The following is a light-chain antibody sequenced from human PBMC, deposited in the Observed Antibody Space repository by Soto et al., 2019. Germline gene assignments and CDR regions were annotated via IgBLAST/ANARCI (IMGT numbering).Light chain of an antibody. Sequence: EIVLTQSPGTLSLSPGDRATLSCRASQSLNSDFLAWYQQKPGQAPRLLIYGASNRATGIPDRFSGSGSGTDFTLTISRLEPEDFAVYFCQQYNNSPPLTFGGGTKVEIK. J-gene: IGKJ4*01. CDR2: GAS. CDR3: QQYNNSPPLT. CDR1: QSLNSDF. V-gene: IGKV3-20*01.